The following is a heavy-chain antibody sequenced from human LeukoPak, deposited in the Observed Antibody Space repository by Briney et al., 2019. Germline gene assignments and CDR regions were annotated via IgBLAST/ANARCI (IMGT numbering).Heavy chain of an antibody. CDR2: ISGSGGST. CDR1: GFTFSRYA. J-gene: IGHJ3*02. CDR3: ARVGHYSGSYYSAFDI. D-gene: IGHD1-26*01. Sequence: GGSLRLSCAASGFTFSRYAMSWVRQAPGKGLEWVSAISGSGGSTYYADFVKGRFTISRDNSKNTLYLQMNSLRAEDTAVYYCARVGHYSGSYYSAFDIWGQGTMVTVSS. V-gene: IGHV3-23*01.